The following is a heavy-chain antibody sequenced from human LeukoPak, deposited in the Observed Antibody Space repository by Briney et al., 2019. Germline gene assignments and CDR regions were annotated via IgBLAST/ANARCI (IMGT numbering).Heavy chain of an antibody. CDR3: ARTDIVATIGNGAFDI. V-gene: IGHV5-51*01. CDR1: GYSFTSYW. D-gene: IGHD5-12*01. CDR2: IYPGDSDT. J-gene: IGHJ3*02. Sequence: GESLKISCKGSGYSFTSYWIGWVRQMPGKGLEWMGIIYPGDSDTRYSPSFQGQVTISADESISTAYLQWSSLKASDTAMYYCARTDIVATIGNGAFDIWGQGTMVTVSS.